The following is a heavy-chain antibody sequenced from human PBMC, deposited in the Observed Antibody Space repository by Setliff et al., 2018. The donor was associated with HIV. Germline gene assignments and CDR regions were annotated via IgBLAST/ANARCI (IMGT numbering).Heavy chain of an antibody. V-gene: IGHV3-23*01. D-gene: IGHD3-3*01. CDR1: GFTFSFHA. J-gene: IGHJ5*02. CDR2: INGDGDST. CDR3: AKDYTTTFWEYNWFDL. Sequence: GESLTISCAASGFTFSFHALTWVRQAPGKGLEWVSGINGDGDSTYYADSVKGRFTVSRDNSKDTLTLQMNDLRAEDTGLYYCAKDYTTTFWEYNWFDLWGQGTLVTVSS.